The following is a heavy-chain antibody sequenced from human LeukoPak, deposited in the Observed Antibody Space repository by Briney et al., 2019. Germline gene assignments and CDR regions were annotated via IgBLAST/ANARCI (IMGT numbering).Heavy chain of an antibody. CDR3: ARERGSGSLNWFDP. D-gene: IGHD1-26*01. Sequence: ASVKVSCKASGYTFTGYYMHWVRQAPGQGLEWMGWINPNSGGTNYAQKFQGRVTMTRDTSISTAYMELSRLRSDDTAVYYCARERGSGSLNWFDPWGQGTLVTASS. J-gene: IGHJ5*02. V-gene: IGHV1-2*02. CDR2: INPNSGGT. CDR1: GYTFTGYY.